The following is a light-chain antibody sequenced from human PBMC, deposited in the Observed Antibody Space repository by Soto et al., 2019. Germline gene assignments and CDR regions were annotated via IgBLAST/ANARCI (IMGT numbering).Light chain of an antibody. J-gene: IGKJ4*01. CDR1: QRVSASY. Sequence: IVLTQSPSTLSLSPGERATLSCRASQRVSASYLAWYQQIPGQAPRLLIYGASNRATGIPARFSGSGSGTEFTIKTSSLQSEHFAVFYCQQYNNWTPALTFGGGTKVDIK. CDR3: QQYNNWTPALT. CDR2: GAS. V-gene: IGKV3-15*01.